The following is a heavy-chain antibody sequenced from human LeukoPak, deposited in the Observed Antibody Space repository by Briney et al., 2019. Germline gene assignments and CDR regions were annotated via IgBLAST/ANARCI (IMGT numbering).Heavy chain of an antibody. V-gene: IGHV3-7*01. CDR1: GFTFSSYA. J-gene: IGHJ6*02. CDR2: IKQDGSEK. Sequence: GGSLRLSCAASGFTFSSYAMSWVRQAPGKGLEWVANIKQDGSEKYYVDSVKGRFTISRDNAKNSLYLQMNSLRAEDTAVYYCARSLDYGVRYYYYGMDVWGQGTTVTVS. CDR3: ARSLDYGVRYYYYGMDV. D-gene: IGHD4-17*01.